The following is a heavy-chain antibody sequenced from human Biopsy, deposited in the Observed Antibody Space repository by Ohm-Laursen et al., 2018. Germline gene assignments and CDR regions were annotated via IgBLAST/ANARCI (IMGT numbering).Heavy chain of an antibody. V-gene: IGHV4-59*04. CDR3: ARQVDFWSGYVDY. CDR2: IYYSGNT. D-gene: IGHD3-3*01. Sequence: LRLSCTAPGFTFSSYEMNWVRQSPGKGLEWIGNIYYSGNTDYSPSLKSRVTISVDTSNNQFSLKLRSVTAADTAVYYCARQVDFWSGYVDYWGQGTLVAVSS. J-gene: IGHJ4*02. CDR1: GFTFSSYE.